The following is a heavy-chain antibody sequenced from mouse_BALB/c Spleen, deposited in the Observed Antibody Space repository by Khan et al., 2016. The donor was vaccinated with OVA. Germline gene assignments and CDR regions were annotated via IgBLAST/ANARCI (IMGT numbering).Heavy chain of an antibody. Sequence: QIQLVQSGPELKKPGETVKISCKASGYTFTNYGMNWVKQSPGKALKWMGWINTYTGEPTSADDFKGRFAFSFETSASTAYLQINNLKNEDTATYFCARPPYFSYTLDHWGQGTSVTVSS. V-gene: IGHV9-3-1*01. J-gene: IGHJ4*01. CDR3: ARPPYFSYTLDH. CDR2: INTYTGEP. D-gene: IGHD2-10*01. CDR1: GYTFTNYG.